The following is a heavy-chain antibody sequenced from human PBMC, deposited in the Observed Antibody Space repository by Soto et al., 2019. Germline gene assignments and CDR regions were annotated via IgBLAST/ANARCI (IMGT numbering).Heavy chain of an antibody. CDR3: ARGGGCGGDCYYYYYGMDV. CDR1: GGTFSSYA. CDR2: IIPIFGTA. D-gene: IGHD2-21*02. Sequence: QVQLVQSGAEVKKPGSSVKDSCKASGGTFSSYAISWVRQAPGQGLEWMGGIIPIFGTANYAQKFQGRVTITADESTSTAYMELSSLRSEDTAVYYCARGGGCGGDCYYYYYGMDVWGQGTTVTVSS. V-gene: IGHV1-69*01. J-gene: IGHJ6*02.